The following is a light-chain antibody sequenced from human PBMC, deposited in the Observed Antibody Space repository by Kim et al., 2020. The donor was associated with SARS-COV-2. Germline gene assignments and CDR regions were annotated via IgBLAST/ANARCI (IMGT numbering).Light chain of an antibody. CDR2: GKN. CDR3: HSRDSSGNHLV. Sequence: SSELTQDPAVSVALGQTVRITCQGDSLRSYYASWYQLKPGQAPVLVIYGKNNRPSGNPDRFSGSSSGNTASLTIPGAQAEDEADYYCHSRDSSGNHLVFG. V-gene: IGLV3-19*01. CDR1: SLRSYY. J-gene: IGLJ2*01.